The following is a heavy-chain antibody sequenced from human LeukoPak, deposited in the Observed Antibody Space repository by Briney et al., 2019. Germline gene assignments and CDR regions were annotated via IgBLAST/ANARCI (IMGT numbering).Heavy chain of an antibody. CDR1: GASFSSSTYY. CDR3: ARHAGGISATGTRPFDY. Sequence: SETLSLTCTVSGASFSSSTYYWGWIRQPPEKGLEWIGSIYYSGSTYYNPSLKSRVTMSVDTSKNQFSLKLSSVTAADTAVYYCARHAGGISATGTRPFDYWGQGTLVTVSS. V-gene: IGHV4-39*01. D-gene: IGHD6-13*01. J-gene: IGHJ4*02. CDR2: IYYSGST.